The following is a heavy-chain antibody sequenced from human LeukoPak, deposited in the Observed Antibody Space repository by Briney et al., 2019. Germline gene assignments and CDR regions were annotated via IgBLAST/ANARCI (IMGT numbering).Heavy chain of an antibody. J-gene: IGHJ6*03. D-gene: IGHD5-12*01. Sequence: PSETLSLTCTVSGGSISSYYWSWIRQPPGKGLEWIGYIYYSGSTNYNPSLKSRVTISVDTSKNQFSLKLSSVTAADTAVYYCARGEWLRFYYYYMDVWGKGTTVTVSS. CDR3: ARGEWLRFYYYYMDV. V-gene: IGHV4-59*01. CDR2: IYYSGST. CDR1: GGSISSYY.